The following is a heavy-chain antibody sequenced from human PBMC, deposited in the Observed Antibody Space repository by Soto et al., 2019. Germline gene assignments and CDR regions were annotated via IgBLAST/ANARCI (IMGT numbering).Heavy chain of an antibody. CDR2: ILYDGNNK. D-gene: IGHD6-19*01. CDR1: GFIFSSYS. V-gene: IGHV3-30-3*01. CDR3: ARDGNRSPTLGRVSAVATLVDSYFDL. Sequence: QVQLVESGGGVVQPGRSLRLSCEASGFIFSSYSMHWVRQAPGKGLEWVAVILYDGNNKYYADSVKGRFTISIDNFKNTLYRQMNSLRSEDTAVYYCARDGNRSPTLGRVSAVATLVDSYFDLWGRGTLVTVSS. J-gene: IGHJ2*01.